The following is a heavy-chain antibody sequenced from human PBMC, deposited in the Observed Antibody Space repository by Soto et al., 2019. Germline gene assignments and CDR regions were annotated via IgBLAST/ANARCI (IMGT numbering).Heavy chain of an antibody. V-gene: IGHV1-69*02. D-gene: IGHD3-9*01. CDR2: IIPILGIA. J-gene: IGHJ6*03. Sequence: QVQLVQSGAEVKKPGSSVKVSCKASGGTFSSYTISWVRQAPGQGLEWMGRIIPILGIANYALKFQGRVTITADKSTSTGYMELSCLRSEDTAVYYCARAARYDILTGYYFRYYYLDVWGKGTTVTVSS. CDR1: GGTFSSYT. CDR3: ARAARYDILTGYYFRYYYLDV.